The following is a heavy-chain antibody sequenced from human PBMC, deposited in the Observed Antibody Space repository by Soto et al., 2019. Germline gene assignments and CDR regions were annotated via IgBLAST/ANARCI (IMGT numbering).Heavy chain of an antibody. D-gene: IGHD2-8*01. Sequence: SVKVSCKTSGGTFSSYAISWVRQAPGQGLEWMGGIVPLFRTTNYAQKFQGRVTITADKSTSTAYMELSSLRSEDTAVYYCASSKDIVLMVYAPRDYYYYGMDVWGQGTTVTVSS. CDR3: ASSKDIVLMVYAPRDYYYYGMDV. J-gene: IGHJ6*02. CDR2: IVPLFRTT. CDR1: GGTFSSYA. V-gene: IGHV1-69*06.